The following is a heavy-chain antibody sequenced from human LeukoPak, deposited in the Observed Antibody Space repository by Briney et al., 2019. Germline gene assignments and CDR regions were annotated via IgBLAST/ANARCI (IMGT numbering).Heavy chain of an antibody. D-gene: IGHD4-17*01. V-gene: IGHV3-23*01. CDR1: AFAFSTYA. CDR3: VKTTIDY. CDR2: TSSRGTTT. Sequence: PGGSLRLSCAASAFAFSTYAMSWVRQAPGKGLEWVSATSSRGTTTYYADSVKGRFTISRDNSKNTLYLQMNSLRAEDTAVYYCVKTTIDYWGQGTLVTVSS. J-gene: IGHJ4*02.